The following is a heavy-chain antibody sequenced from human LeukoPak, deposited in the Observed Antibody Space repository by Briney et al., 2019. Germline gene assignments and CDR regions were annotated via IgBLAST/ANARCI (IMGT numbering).Heavy chain of an antibody. CDR2: IYYSGTT. Sequence: PSETLSLTCTVSGYSISSGYCWGWIRQPPGKGLEWIGYIYYSGTTNYNPSLKSRVTMSVDTSKNQFSLKLSSVTAADTAVYYCAREEGDYDHRDWGQGTLVTVSS. V-gene: IGHV4-28*03. D-gene: IGHD4-17*01. CDR1: GYSISSGYC. J-gene: IGHJ4*02. CDR3: AREEGDYDHRD.